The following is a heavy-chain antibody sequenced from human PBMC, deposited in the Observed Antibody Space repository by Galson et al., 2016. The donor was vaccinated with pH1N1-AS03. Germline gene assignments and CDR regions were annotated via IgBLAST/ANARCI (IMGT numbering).Heavy chain of an antibody. J-gene: IGHJ6*02. V-gene: IGHV1-46*01. CDR3: ARVSAGLTGYYYAMDV. D-gene: IGHD4/OR15-4a*01. Sequence: SVKVSCKASGYTITSYYIHWVRQAPGQGREWMGIINPSDGNTNYAQRFQGRVTMTRDTSTSTVYMELSSLRSDDTAVYYCARVSAGLTGYYYAMDVWGQGTTVTVSS. CDR2: INPSDGNT. CDR1: GYTITSYY.